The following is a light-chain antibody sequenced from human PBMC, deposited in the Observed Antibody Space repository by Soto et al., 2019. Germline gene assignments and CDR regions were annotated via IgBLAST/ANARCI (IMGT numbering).Light chain of an antibody. CDR3: CSYAGLYV. CDR2: EGI. CDR1: SGDVGSYTL. Sequence: QSALTQPASVSGSPGQSITISCTGTSGDVGSYTLVSWYQHHPGKVPKLIIYEGIKRPSGVSDRFSGYPSGNTASLTISGLQAEDEADYYCCSYAGLYVFGTWTKLTFL. J-gene: IGLJ1*01. V-gene: IGLV2-23*01.